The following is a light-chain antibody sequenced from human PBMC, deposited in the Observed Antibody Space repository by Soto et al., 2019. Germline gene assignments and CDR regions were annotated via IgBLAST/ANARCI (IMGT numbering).Light chain of an antibody. CDR3: QTWGAGIVV. CDR2: VSSDGSH. V-gene: IGLV4-69*01. CDR1: SGHSGYA. J-gene: IGLJ2*01. Sequence: QTVVTQSPSASASLGASVKLTCTLNSGHSGYAIAWHQQQPEKGPRYLMKVSSDGSHTKGDGIPDRFSGSSSGDERYLTISSLQSEDEADYYCQTWGAGIVVFGGGTKVTVL.